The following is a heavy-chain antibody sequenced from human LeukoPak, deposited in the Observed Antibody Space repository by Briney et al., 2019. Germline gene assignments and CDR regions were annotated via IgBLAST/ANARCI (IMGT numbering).Heavy chain of an antibody. D-gene: IGHD3-3*01. CDR1: GGSVSSTSHY. CDR3: ARDSGYDFWSGYYKNNWFDP. J-gene: IGHJ5*02. V-gene: IGHV4-61*01. Sequence: PSETLSLTCTVSGGSVSSTSHYWGWIRQPPKKGLEWIGYIYYSGSTNYNPSLKSRVTISVDTSKNQFSLKLSSVTAADTAVYYCARDSGYDFWSGYYKNNWFDPWGQGTLVTVSS. CDR2: IYYSGST.